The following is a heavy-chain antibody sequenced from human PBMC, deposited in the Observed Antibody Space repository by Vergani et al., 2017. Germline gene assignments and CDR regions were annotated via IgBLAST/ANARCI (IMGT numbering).Heavy chain of an antibody. J-gene: IGHJ5*02. V-gene: IGHV4-39*01. CDR1: GGSISSSSYY. CDR2: IYYSGST. D-gene: IGHD3-10*01. Sequence: QLQLQESGPGLVKPSETLSLTCTVSGGSISSSSYYWGWIRQPPGKGLEWIGSIYYSGSTYYYPSLKSRIVIFVDTSKNQFSLNLSSVTAADTAVYYCGRVADFYGLGSRLLDLWGQGILVTVSS. CDR3: GRVADFYGLGSRLLDL.